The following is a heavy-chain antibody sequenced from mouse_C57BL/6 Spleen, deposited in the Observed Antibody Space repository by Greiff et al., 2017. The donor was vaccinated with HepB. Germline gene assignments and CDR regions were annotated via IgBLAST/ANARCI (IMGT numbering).Heavy chain of an antibody. CDR1: GYTFTGYW. V-gene: IGHV1-9*01. CDR2: ILPGSGST. CDR3: ARRGGITTVVATKYFDV. J-gene: IGHJ1*03. D-gene: IGHD1-1*01. Sequence: QVQLKQSGAELMKPGASVKLSCKATGYTFTGYWIEWVKQRPGHGLEWIGEILPGSGSTNYNEKFKGKATFTADTSSNTAYMQLSSLTTEDSAIYYCARRGGITTVVATKYFDVWGTGTTVTVSS.